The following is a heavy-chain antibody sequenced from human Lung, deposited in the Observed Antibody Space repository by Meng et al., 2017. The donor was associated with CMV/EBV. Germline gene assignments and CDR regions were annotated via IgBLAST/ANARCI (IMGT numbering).Heavy chain of an antibody. J-gene: IGHJ4*02. D-gene: IGHD6-19*01. V-gene: IGHV4-4*02. CDR1: GGSISSSNW. CDR3: ASFPPPGKQWLVTDY. CDR2: IYHSGST. Sequence: QVQLQESGPGLVKPSWPLSLTCAVSGGSISSSNWWSWVRQPPGKGLEWIGEIYHSGSTNYNPSLKSRVTISVDKSKNQFSLKLSSVTAADTAVYYCASFPPPGKQWLVTDYWGQGTLVTVSS.